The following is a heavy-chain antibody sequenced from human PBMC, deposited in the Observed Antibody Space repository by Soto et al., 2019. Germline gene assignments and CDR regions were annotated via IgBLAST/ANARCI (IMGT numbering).Heavy chain of an antibody. V-gene: IGHV1-3*05. CDR2: INAVNGNT. CDR3: SRGFPLWFDP. D-gene: IGHD3-3*01. J-gene: IGHJ5*02. Sequence: QVQLVQSGAEKKKPGASVKVSCKASGYTFTSYAIHWVRQAPGQRPEWMGWINAVNGNTKYAQKFQGRVTITTDTSAISDYMGLSSLRSAETAVYYCSRGFPLWFDPWGQGTLVTVSS. CDR1: GYTFTSYA.